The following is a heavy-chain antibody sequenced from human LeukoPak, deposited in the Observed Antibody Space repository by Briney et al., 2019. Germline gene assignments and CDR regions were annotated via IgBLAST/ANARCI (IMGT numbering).Heavy chain of an antibody. CDR2: IYSGGST. Sequence: GGSLRLSCAASGFTVSSNYMSWVRQAPGKGLEWVSVIYSGGSTYYADSVKGRFTISRDNSKNTLYLQMNSLRAEDTAVYYCARDPTGSTYYYHGMDVWGQGTTVTVSS. CDR3: ARDPTGSTYYYHGMDV. V-gene: IGHV3-66*01. CDR1: GFTVSSNY. D-gene: IGHD1-1*01. J-gene: IGHJ6*02.